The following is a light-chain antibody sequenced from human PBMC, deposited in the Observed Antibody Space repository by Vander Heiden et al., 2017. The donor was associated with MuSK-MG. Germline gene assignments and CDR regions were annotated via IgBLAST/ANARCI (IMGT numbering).Light chain of an antibody. Sequence: EIVLTQSPATVSSSPGERATLTCRASQSVSTYLAWYQHKPGQAPRLLIYDASNRAAGIPARFSGSGYGTDFTLTISSREPEDFAVYYCQQLSNWPPYTFGQGTKLEIK. CDR2: DAS. CDR3: QQLSNWPPYT. V-gene: IGKV3-11*01. J-gene: IGKJ2*01. CDR1: QSVSTY.